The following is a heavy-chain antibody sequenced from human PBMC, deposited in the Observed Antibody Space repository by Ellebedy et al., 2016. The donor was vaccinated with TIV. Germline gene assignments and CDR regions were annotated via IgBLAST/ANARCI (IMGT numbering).Heavy chain of an antibody. V-gene: IGHV3-64*04. CDR3: ARDAGRLPFDY. CDR1: GFTFSSYA. CDR2: ISSNGGST. Sequence: GESLKISCSASGFTFSSYAMHWVRQAPGKGLEYVSAISSNGGSTYYADSVKGRFTISRDNSKNTLYLQMNSLRAEDTAVYYCARDAGRLPFDYWGQGTLVTVSS. J-gene: IGHJ4*02. D-gene: IGHD3-10*01.